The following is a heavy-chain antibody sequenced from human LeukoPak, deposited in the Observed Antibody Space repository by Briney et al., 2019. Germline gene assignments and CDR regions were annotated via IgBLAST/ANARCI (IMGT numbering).Heavy chain of an antibody. CDR2: IYYSGST. CDR3: ARDSSYCGGDCYSR. J-gene: IGHJ4*02. V-gene: IGHV4-39*01. CDR1: GGSISSSSYY. Sequence: SETLSLTCTVSGGSISSSSYYWGWIRQPPGKGLEWIGSIYYSGSTYYNPSLKSRVTISVDTSKNQFSLKLSSVTAADTAVYYCARDSSYCGGDCYSRWGQGTLVTVSS. D-gene: IGHD2-21*01.